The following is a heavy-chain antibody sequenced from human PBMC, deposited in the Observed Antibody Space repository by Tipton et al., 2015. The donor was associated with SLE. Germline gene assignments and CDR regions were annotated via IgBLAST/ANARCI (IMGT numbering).Heavy chain of an antibody. CDR1: GYSFTSYW. V-gene: IGHV5-10-1*01. CDR2: IDPSDSYT. CDR3: ARRPANYGSGSYVYYYYGMDV. J-gene: IGHJ6*02. D-gene: IGHD3-10*01. Sequence: QLVQSGAEVKKPGESLKISCKGSGYSFTSYWISWVRQMPGKGLEWMGRIDPSDSYTNYSPSFQGHVTISADKSISTAYLQWSSLKASDTAMYYCARRPANYGSGSYVYYYYGMDVWGQGTTVTVSS.